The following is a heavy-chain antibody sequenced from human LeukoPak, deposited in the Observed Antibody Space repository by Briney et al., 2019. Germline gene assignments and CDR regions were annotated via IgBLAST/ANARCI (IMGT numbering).Heavy chain of an antibody. CDR3: ARCSSSWYLGGWYYFDY. Sequence: SETLSLTCTVSGYSISSGYYWGWIRQPPGKGLEWIGSIYHSGSTYYNPSLKSRVTISVDTSKNQFSLKLSSVTAADTAVYYCARCSSSWYLGGWYYFDYWGQGTLVTVSS. CDR2: IYHSGST. J-gene: IGHJ4*02. D-gene: IGHD6-13*01. V-gene: IGHV4-38-2*02. CDR1: GYSISSGYY.